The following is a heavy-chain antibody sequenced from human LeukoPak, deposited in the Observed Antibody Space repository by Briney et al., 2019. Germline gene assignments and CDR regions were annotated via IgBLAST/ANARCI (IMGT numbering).Heavy chain of an antibody. J-gene: IGHJ5*02. D-gene: IGHD3-10*01. CDR2: FDPEDGET. Sequence: ASVKVSCKVSGYTLTELSMHWVRQAPGKGLEWMGGFDPEDGETIYAQKFQGRVTMTEDTSTDTAYMELSSLRSEDTAVYYGASMVRGANWFDPWGQGTLVTVSS. CDR1: GYTLTELS. CDR3: ASMVRGANWFDP. V-gene: IGHV1-24*01.